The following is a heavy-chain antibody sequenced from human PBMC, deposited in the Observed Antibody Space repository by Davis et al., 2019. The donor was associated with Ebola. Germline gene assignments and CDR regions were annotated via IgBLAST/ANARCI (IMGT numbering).Heavy chain of an antibody. V-gene: IGHV1-2*02. CDR2: INTNSGGT. CDR3: ARRRWQPDAFDI. CDR1: GGTFSSYA. D-gene: IGHD2-15*01. J-gene: IGHJ3*02. Sequence: ASVKVSCKASGGTFSSYAISWVRQAPGQGLEWMGWINTNSGGTNYAQKFQGRVTMTRDTSISTAYMELSRLRSDDTAVYYCARRRWQPDAFDIWGQGTMVTVSS.